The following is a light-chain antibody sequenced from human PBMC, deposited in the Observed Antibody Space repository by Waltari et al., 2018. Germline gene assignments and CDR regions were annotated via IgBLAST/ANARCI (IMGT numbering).Light chain of an antibody. CDR2: KAS. CDR1: ESVSHW. J-gene: IGKJ1*01. CDR3: QQYNTYPWT. V-gene: IGKV1-5*03. Sequence: DIQLTQSPSTLSASVGDRVTITCRASESVSHWLAWHQQRPGKAPRILIFKASDFEGGVSQRFSRSGSGTEFPLTISGLQPDAVATYYCQQYNTYPWTFGQGTKVEIK.